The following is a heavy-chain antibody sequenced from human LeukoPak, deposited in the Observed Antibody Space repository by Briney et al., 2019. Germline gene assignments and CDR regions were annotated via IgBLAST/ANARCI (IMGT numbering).Heavy chain of an antibody. J-gene: IGHJ4*02. V-gene: IGHV4-34*01. D-gene: IGHD5-18*01. CDR1: GGSFSGYY. CDR2: INHSGST. CDR3: ARGVDTAMDGADY. Sequence: PSETLSLTCAVYGGSFSGYYWSWIRQPPGKGLEWTGEINHSGSTNYNPSLKSRVTISVDTSKNQFSLKLSSVTAADTAVYYCARGVDTAMDGADYWGQGTLVTVSS.